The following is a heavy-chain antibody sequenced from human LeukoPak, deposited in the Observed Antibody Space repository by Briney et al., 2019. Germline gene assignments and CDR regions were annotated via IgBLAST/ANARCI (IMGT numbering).Heavy chain of an antibody. D-gene: IGHD1-1*01. V-gene: IGHV1-2*06. CDR1: GYTFTGYH. CDR2: INPYSGDT. J-gene: IGHJ4*02. Sequence: ASVKVSCKASGYTFTGYHILWVRQAPGQGLEWMGRINPYSGDTNFAQKFQGRVTMTRDTSITTAYMDLSSLTPDDTAVYFCARDHGSLTGSLYTGYWRQGTQVTVSS. CDR3: ARDHGSLTGSLYTGY.